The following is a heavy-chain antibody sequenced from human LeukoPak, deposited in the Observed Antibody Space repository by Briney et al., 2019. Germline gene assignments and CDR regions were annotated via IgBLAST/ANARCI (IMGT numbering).Heavy chain of an antibody. V-gene: IGHV1-18*01. Sequence: ASVKVSCRACGYNLTFYGIKWVRQAPGQGLEWMGWITSYSRDTNYAQKLQGRVTMTTDTSTNTAYMELRSLRSDDTAVYYCAREGLPDASDIWGQGTTVTVSS. J-gene: IGHJ3*02. CDR3: AREGLPDASDI. CDR2: ITSYSRDT. CDR1: GYNLTFYG.